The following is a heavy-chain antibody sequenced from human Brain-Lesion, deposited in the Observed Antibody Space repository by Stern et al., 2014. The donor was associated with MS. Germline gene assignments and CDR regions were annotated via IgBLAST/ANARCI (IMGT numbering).Heavy chain of an antibody. D-gene: IGHD3-22*01. CDR3: ATYYYDSTGYNDF. J-gene: IGHJ4*02. V-gene: IGHV1-2*04. Sequence: VQLEESGAEVKKPGASVKVSCKASGYTFTGYYMPWVRQAPGQGLEWMGWISPKSGGTNYAQKFQGWVTMTRDTSINTAYMELSRLRSDDTAVYYCATYYYDSTGYNDFWGQGTLVTVSS. CDR2: ISPKSGGT. CDR1: GYTFTGYY.